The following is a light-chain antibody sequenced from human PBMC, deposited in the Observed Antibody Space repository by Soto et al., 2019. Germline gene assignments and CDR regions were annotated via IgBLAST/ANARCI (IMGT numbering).Light chain of an antibody. CDR1: QNISVW. CDR3: QQYDSSSLT. CDR2: DAS. Sequence: DIQMTQSPSTLSASVGDGVTITCRASQNISVWLAWYQQRPGKAPKFLMYDASSLETGVPSRFSGSGSGTEFTLTIRSLQPDDSATYYCQQYDSSSLTFGQGTKLEIK. J-gene: IGKJ2*01. V-gene: IGKV1-5*01.